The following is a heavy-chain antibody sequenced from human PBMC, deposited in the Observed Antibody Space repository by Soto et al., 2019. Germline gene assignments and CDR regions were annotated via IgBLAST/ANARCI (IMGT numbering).Heavy chain of an antibody. CDR3: ARGLLGVAMIAYYYYGMDF. CDR2: IYHSGST. V-gene: IGHV4-4*02. Sequence: PSETLSLTCAVSDGSISSSTWCSWVRPPPGKGLEWIGEIYHSGSTNYNPSLKSRVTISVDKSKNKFSLKLSSVTAADTAVYYCARGLLGVAMIAYYYYGMDFWGQGTTVTVSS. CDR1: DGSISSSTW. D-gene: IGHD2-21*01. J-gene: IGHJ6*02.